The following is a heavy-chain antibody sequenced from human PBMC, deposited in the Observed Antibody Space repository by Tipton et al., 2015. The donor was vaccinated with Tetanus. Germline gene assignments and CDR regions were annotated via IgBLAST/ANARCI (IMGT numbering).Heavy chain of an antibody. Sequence: SLRLSCAASGFTFSSYGMHWVRQAPGKGLEWVAVISYDGSNKYYADSVKGRFTISRDNSKNTLYLQMNSLRAEDTAVYYCARGSDIGLMVYAFFFDYWGQGPLVTVSS. J-gene: IGHJ4*02. CDR1: GFTFSSYG. D-gene: IGHD2-8*01. CDR2: ISYDGSNK. V-gene: IGHV3-30*03. CDR3: ARGSDIGLMVYAFFFDY.